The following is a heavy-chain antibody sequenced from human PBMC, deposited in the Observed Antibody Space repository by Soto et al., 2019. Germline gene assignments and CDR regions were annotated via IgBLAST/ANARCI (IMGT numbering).Heavy chain of an antibody. J-gene: IGHJ4*02. Sequence: GVSLRLSCAASGFTFSSYAMSWVRQAPGKGLEWISAISGSGGSTYYADSVKGRFTISRDNSKNTLYLQMNSLRAEDTAVYYCAKEGSGSYYPALDYWGQGTLVTVSS. CDR3: AKEGSGSYYPALDY. D-gene: IGHD3-10*01. CDR2: ISGSGGST. CDR1: GFTFSSYA. V-gene: IGHV3-23*01.